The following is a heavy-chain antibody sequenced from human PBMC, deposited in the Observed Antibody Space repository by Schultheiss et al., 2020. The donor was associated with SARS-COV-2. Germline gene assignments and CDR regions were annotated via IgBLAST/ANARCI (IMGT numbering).Heavy chain of an antibody. CDR1: GYSISSGYY. D-gene: IGHD3-3*01. Sequence: GSLRLSCAVSGYSISSGYYWGWIRQPPGKGLEWIGEINHSGSTNYNPSLKSRVTVSVDTSKNQFSLKLSSVTAADTAVYYCARARITIFGVVIIYFDYWGQGTLVTVSS. V-gene: IGHV4-38-2*01. CDR2: INHSGST. J-gene: IGHJ4*02. CDR3: ARARITIFGVVIIYFDY.